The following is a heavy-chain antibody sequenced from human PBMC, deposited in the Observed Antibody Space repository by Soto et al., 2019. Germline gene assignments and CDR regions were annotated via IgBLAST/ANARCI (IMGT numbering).Heavy chain of an antibody. J-gene: IGHJ4*02. V-gene: IGHV4-39*01. Sequence: SETLSLTCTVSGGSISSSSYYWGWIRQPPGKGLEWIGSIYYSGSTYYNPSLKSRVTISVDTSKNQFSLKLSSVTAADTAVYYCARHIRERYYFDYWGQGTLVTVSS. CDR2: IYYSGST. CDR3: ARHIRERYYFDY. D-gene: IGHD1-26*01. CDR1: GGSISSSSYY.